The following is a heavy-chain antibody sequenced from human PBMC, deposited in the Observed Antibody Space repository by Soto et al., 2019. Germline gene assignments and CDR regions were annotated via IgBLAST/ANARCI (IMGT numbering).Heavy chain of an antibody. V-gene: IGHV6-1*01. D-gene: IGHD2-8*01. J-gene: IGHJ5*01. CDR2: TYYRSKWDY. Sequence: PSQTLSLTCAISGDSFSTNSATWDWIRQSPSRGLEWLGRTYYRSKWDYDYAASVKGRININPDTSNNQVSLHLDSVTPDDTAVYYCARLIGNSWXDSWGQGTLVTVSS. CDR3: ARLIGNSWXDS. CDR1: GDSFSTNSAT.